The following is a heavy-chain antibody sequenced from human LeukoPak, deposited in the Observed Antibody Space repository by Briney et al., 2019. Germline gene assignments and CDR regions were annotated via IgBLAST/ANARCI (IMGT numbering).Heavy chain of an antibody. CDR3: ARRHDYSNYPDY. D-gene: IGHD4-11*01. V-gene: IGHV3-21*01. J-gene: IGHJ4*02. CDR2: ISSSSSYI. CDR1: GVTFSSYS. Sequence: GGSLRLSCAASGVTFSSYSMNWVRQAPGKGLEWVSSISSSSSYIYYADSVKGRFTISRDNAKNSLYLQMNSLRAEDTAVYYCARRHDYSNYPDYWGQGTLVTVSS.